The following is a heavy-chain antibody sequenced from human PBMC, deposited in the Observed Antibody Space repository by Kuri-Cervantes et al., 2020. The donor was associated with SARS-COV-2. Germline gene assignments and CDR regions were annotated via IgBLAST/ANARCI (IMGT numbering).Heavy chain of an antibody. V-gene: IGHV4-34*01. D-gene: IGHD5-18*01. CDR1: GGSFSGYY. J-gene: IGHJ4*02. Sequence: SQTLSLTCAVYGGSFSGYYWTWIRQPPGKGLEWIGEINHSGGTNYNPSLKSRVTISVDRSKNQFSLKLSSVTAADTAVYYCARVGYSSGRHDYWGQGTLVTVSS. CDR2: INHSGGT. CDR3: ARVGYSSGRHDY.